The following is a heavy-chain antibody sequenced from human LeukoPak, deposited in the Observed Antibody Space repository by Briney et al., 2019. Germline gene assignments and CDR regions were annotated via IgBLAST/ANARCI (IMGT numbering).Heavy chain of an antibody. CDR1: GGSISSGGYY. CDR3: ARVVDYGDYYYFDY. CDR2: IYYSGST. D-gene: IGHD4-17*01. J-gene: IGHJ4*02. V-gene: IGHV4-31*03. Sequence: SETLSLTCTVSGGSISSGGYYWSWIRQHPGKGLEWIGYIYYSGSTYYNPSLKSRVTISVDTSKNRFSLKLSSVTAADTAVYYCARVVDYGDYYYFDYWGQGTLVTVSS.